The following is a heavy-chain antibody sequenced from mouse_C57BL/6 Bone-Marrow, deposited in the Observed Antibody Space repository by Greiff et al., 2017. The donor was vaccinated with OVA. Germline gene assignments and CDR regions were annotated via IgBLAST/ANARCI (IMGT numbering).Heavy chain of an antibody. J-gene: IGHJ1*03. CDR2: ISNGGGST. D-gene: IGHD1-1*01. CDR1: GFTFSDYY. Sequence: EVMLVESGGGLVQPGGSLKLSCAASGFTFSDYYMYWVRQTPEKRLEWVAYISNGGGSTYYPDTVKGRFTISRDNAKNTLYLQMSRLKSEDTAMYYCARHYYGSSYVDWYFDVWGTGTTVTVSS. CDR3: ARHYYGSSYVDWYFDV. V-gene: IGHV5-12*01.